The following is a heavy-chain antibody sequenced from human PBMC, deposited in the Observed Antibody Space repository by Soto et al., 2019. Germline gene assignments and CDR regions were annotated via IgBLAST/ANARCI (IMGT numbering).Heavy chain of an antibody. CDR1: GYSFSTYW. V-gene: IGHV5-10-1*03. Sequence: EVQLVQTGAEVKKPGESLPISCKTSGYSFSTYWISWVRQRPGKGLEWMGRINPGNSYINYSPSFEGHVTMSVDKSTNTLYLQWSSLDASDSAMYYCGRTRPAPGQGLGFYYGMDVWGQGTTVTVSS. CDR3: GRTRPAPGQGLGFYYGMDV. CDR2: INPGNSYI. D-gene: IGHD2-2*01. J-gene: IGHJ6*02.